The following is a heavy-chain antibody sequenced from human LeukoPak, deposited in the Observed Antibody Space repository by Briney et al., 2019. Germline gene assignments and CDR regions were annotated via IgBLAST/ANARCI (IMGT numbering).Heavy chain of an antibody. V-gene: IGHV1-18*01. J-gene: IGHJ4*02. CDR2: ISAYNGNT. Sequence: GASVKVSCKASGYTFTSYGISWVRQAPGQGLEWMGWISAYNGNTNYAQKLQGRVTMTTDTSTSTAYMELGSLRSDDTAVYYCARGIDSLAYCGGDCYSGIDYWGQGTLVTVSS. CDR3: ARGIDSLAYCGGDCYSGIDY. CDR1: GYTFTSYG. D-gene: IGHD2-21*02.